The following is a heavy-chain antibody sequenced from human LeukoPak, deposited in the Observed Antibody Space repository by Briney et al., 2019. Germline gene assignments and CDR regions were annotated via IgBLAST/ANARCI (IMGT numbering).Heavy chain of an antibody. J-gene: IGHJ5*02. Sequence: KPSETLSLTCTVSGGSISNYYWNWIRQPPGKGLEWIGYIYYSGNTNYNPSLKSRVTISVDTSKNQFSLKLTSVTAADTAVYYCARVYSYGSGSLPWFDPWGQGTLVTVSS. CDR3: ARVYSYGSGSLPWFDP. D-gene: IGHD3-10*01. CDR1: GGSISNYY. CDR2: IYYSGNT. V-gene: IGHV4-59*01.